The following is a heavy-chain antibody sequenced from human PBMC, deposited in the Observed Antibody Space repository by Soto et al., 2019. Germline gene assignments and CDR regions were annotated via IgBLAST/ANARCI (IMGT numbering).Heavy chain of an antibody. Sequence: SETLSLTCTVSGGSISSYYWSWIRQPPGKGLEWIGYIYYSGSTNYNPSLKSRVTISVDTSKNQFSLRLSSVTAADTAVYYCARRYGSAFDTWGQGTMVTVS. D-gene: IGHD3-10*01. CDR1: GGSISSYY. V-gene: IGHV4-59*01. J-gene: IGHJ3*02. CDR3: ARRYGSAFDT. CDR2: IYYSGST.